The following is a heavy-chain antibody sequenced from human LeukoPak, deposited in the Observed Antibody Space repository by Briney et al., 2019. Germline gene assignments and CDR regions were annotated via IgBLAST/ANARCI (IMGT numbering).Heavy chain of an antibody. CDR1: GFTFSSYG. Sequence: GGSLRLSCAASGFTFSSYGMSWVRQAPGKGLEWVSAISGSGGSTYYADSVKGRFTISRDNSKNTLYLQMNSLRAEDTAVYYCAKDPSSGFFRFDWFDPWGQGTLVTVSS. V-gene: IGHV3-23*01. D-gene: IGHD3-3*01. CDR3: AKDPSSGFFRFDWFDP. J-gene: IGHJ5*02. CDR2: ISGSGGST.